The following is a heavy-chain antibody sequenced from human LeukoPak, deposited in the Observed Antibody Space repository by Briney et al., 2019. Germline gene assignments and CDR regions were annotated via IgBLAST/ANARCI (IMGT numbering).Heavy chain of an antibody. D-gene: IGHD3-9*01. CDR2: IRAYNGNT. Sequence: ASVKLSCTASGSTFTSYGISWVRQAPGQGLEWMVWIRAYNGNTNYAQKLQGRVTMTTDRSKSTAYMELRSLKSDDTAVYYFFFKQKPEYDILTPFDYWGQGTLVTVSS. J-gene: IGHJ4*02. V-gene: IGHV1-18*01. CDR1: GSTFTSYG. CDR3: FFKQKPEYDILTPFDY.